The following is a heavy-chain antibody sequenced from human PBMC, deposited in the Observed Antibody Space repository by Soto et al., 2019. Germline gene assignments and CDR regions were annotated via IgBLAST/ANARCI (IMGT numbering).Heavy chain of an antibody. J-gene: IGHJ4*02. CDR2: IGGSGRTT. Sequence: EVQLLESGGGLVQPGGSLSLSCAASAFTFNNYAMSWVRQAPGKGLEWVSGIGGSGRTTYYADSVKGRFTISRDNSNNTLFLQMNCLRAEDTAVYYCAKSRYSDSSGEFYDYWGQGTLVTVSS. CDR1: AFTFNNYA. D-gene: IGHD3-22*01. CDR3: AKSRYSDSSGEFYDY. V-gene: IGHV3-23*01.